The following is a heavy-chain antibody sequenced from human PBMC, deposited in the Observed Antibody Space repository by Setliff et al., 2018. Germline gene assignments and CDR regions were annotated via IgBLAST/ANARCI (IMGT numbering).Heavy chain of an antibody. J-gene: IGHJ4*01. D-gene: IGHD2-8*01. CDR2: INHSGIT. CDR3: AREGFYCTNGVCYRPFDY. V-gene: IGHV4-34*01. CDR1: GGSLSGYF. Sequence: PSETLSLTCAVYGGSLSGYFWTWIRQPPGKGLEWIGEINHSGITNYNPSLKSRVTISVDTSKNQFSLNLTSVTAADTAVYYCAREGFYCTNGVCYRPFDYWGHGTLVTVSS.